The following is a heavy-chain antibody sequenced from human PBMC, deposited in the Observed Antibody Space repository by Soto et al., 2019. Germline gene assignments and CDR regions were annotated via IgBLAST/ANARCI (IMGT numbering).Heavy chain of an antibody. CDR1: GGSISSYY. CDR2: IYYSGST. CDR3: ARDGGSAFDI. D-gene: IGHD3-16*01. Sequence: SETLSLTCTVSGGSISSYYWSWIRQPPGKGLEWIGYIYYSGSTNYNPSLKSRVNISVDTFKNQFSLKLSSVTAADTAVYYCARDGGSAFDIWGQGTMVTVSS. V-gene: IGHV4-59*01. J-gene: IGHJ3*02.